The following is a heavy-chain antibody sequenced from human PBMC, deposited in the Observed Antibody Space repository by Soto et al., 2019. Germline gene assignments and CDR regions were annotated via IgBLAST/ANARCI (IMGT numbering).Heavy chain of an antibody. CDR2: ISGSGGST. CDR1: GFTFSSYA. J-gene: IGHJ5*02. D-gene: IGHD6-19*01. Sequence: GGSLRLSCAASGFTFSSYAMSWVRQAPGKGLEWVSAISGSGGSTYYADSAKGRFTISSDNTKNTLYLKINSLRVEDTAVYYCAKDWRSSGWYNWYDPWGQGTLVTVSS. V-gene: IGHV3-23*01. CDR3: AKDWRSSGWYNWYDP.